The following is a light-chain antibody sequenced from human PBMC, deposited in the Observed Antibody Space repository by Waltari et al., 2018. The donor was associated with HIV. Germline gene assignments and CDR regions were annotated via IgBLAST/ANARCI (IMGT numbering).Light chain of an antibody. Sequence: VAVTQSPPSLPVSLGQPPSIPCRSSQSIEQRDGYTYFNWFQQRPGQSPRRLIYKVSTRDTGVPDRFSGSGSGTDFTLKISRVEAEDVGFYYCMKGTHWPPTFGQGTRLEIK. J-gene: IGKJ5*01. CDR2: KVS. CDR3: MKGTHWPPT. V-gene: IGKV2-30*02. CDR1: QSIEQRDGYTY.